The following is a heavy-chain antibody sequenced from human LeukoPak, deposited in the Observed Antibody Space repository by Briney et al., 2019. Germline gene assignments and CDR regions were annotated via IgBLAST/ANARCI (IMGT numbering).Heavy chain of an antibody. D-gene: IGHD3-22*01. Sequence: GASVKVSCKASGYTFTSYGISWVRQAPGQGLEWMGWISAYNGNTNYVQKLQGRVTMTTDTSTSTAYMELRSLRSDDTAVYYCARATYYYDSSGYYPRDYWGQGTLVTVSS. J-gene: IGHJ4*02. CDR2: ISAYNGNT. CDR3: ARATYYYDSSGYYPRDY. CDR1: GYTFTSYG. V-gene: IGHV1-18*01.